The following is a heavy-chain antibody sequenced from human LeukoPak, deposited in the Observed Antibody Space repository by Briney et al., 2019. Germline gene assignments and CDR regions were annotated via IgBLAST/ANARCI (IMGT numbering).Heavy chain of an antibody. Sequence: GSSVKVSCEASGGTFSSYAISWVRQAPGQGLEWMGGIIPIFGTANYAQKFQGRVRITTDESTSTAYMELSSLRSEDTAVYYCPRAVTLNEELDYWGQGTLVTVSS. D-gene: IGHD4-11*01. J-gene: IGHJ4*02. V-gene: IGHV1-69*05. CDR1: GGTFSSYA. CDR3: PRAVTLNEELDY. CDR2: IIPIFGTA.